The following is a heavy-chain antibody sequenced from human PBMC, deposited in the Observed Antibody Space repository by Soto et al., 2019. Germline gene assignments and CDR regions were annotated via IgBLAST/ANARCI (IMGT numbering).Heavy chain of an antibody. CDR2: IIPIFGTA. CDR3: ARAGKAQNHYDFWSGNYYYGMDV. V-gene: IGHV1-69*01. Sequence: QVQLVQSGAEVKKPGSSVKVSCKASGGTFSSYAISWVRQAPGQGLEWMGGIIPIFGTANYAQKFQGRVKITADESTSTAYVELSSLRSEDTAVYYCARAGKAQNHYDFWSGNYYYGMDVWGQGTTVTVSS. D-gene: IGHD3-3*01. CDR1: GGTFSSYA. J-gene: IGHJ6*02.